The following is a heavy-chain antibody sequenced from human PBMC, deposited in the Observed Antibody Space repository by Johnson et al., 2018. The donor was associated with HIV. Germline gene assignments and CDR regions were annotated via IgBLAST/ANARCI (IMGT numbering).Heavy chain of an antibody. V-gene: IGHV3-11*01. CDR2: ISSSGSTI. J-gene: IGHJ3*02. D-gene: IGHD6-13*01. CDR3: AKDHWVVGSWQAFDI. CDR1: GFTVSSNY. Sequence: QMLLVESGGGLIQPGGSLRLSCAASGFTVSSNYMSWIRQAPGKGLEWVSYISSSGSTIYYADSVKGRFTISRDNSKNTLYLQMNSLRAEDTAVYYCAKDHWVVGSWQAFDIWGQGTMVTVSS.